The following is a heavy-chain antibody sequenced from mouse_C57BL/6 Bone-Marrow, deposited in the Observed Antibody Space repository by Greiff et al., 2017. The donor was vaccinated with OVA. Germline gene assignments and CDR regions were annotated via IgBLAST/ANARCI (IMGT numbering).Heavy chain of an antibody. CDR3: ARIDHYGSSLRLFYWYFDV. D-gene: IGHD1-1*01. CDR1: GFSLSTFGMG. Sequence: QVTLKECGPGILQPSQTLSLTCSFSGFSLSTFGMGVGWIRQPSGKGLEWLAHIWWDDDKYYNPALKSRLTISKDTSKNQVFLKIANVDTADTATYYCARIDHYGSSLRLFYWYFDVWGTGTTVTVSS. V-gene: IGHV8-8*01. CDR2: IWWDDDK. J-gene: IGHJ1*03.